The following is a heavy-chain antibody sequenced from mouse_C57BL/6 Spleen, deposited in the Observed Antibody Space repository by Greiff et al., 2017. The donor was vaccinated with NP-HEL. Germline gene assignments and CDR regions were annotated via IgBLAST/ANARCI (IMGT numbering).Heavy chain of an antibody. CDR3: ARGNYYYFDY. CDR1: GYTFTSYW. V-gene: IGHV1-55*01. Sequence: QVHVKQPGAELVKPGASVKMSCKASGYTFTSYWITWVKQRPGQGLEWIGDIYPGSGSTNYNEKFKSKATLTVDTSSSTAYMQLSSLTSEDSAVYYCARGNYYYFDYWGQGTTLTVSS. CDR2: IYPGSGST. J-gene: IGHJ2*01. D-gene: IGHD1-1*02.